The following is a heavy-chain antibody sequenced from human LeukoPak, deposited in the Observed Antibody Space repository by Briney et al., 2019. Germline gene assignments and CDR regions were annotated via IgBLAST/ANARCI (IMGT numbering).Heavy chain of an antibody. Sequence: GASVTVSCKASGGTFSSYAISWVRQAPGQGLEWMGGIIPILGIANYAQKFQGRVTITADKSTSTAYMELSSLRSEDTAVYYCARDLSWSGYPSGPDVWGQGTTVTVSS. CDR1: GGTFSSYA. CDR3: ARDLSWSGYPSGPDV. V-gene: IGHV1-69*10. J-gene: IGHJ6*02. D-gene: IGHD3-3*01. CDR2: IIPILGIA.